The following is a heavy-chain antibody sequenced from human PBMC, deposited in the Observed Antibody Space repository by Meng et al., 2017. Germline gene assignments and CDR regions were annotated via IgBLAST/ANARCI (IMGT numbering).Heavy chain of an antibody. CDR2: IIPIFGTA. CDR3: AREGPCGGDCSGFDY. J-gene: IGHJ4*02. Sequence: QVQLVQSGAEVKKPGASVKVSCKASGGTFSSYAIRWVRQAPGQGLEWMGGIIPIFGTANYAQKFQGRVTITADESTSTAYMELSSLRSEDTAVYYCAREGPCGGDCSGFDYWGQGTLVTVSS. V-gene: IGHV1-69*01. D-gene: IGHD2-21*02. CDR1: GGTFSSYA.